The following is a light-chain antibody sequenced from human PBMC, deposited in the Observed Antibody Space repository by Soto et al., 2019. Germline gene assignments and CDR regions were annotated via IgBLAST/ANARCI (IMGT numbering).Light chain of an antibody. Sequence: EVVMKLSVAAVSVSTRERATLSFRASQSVSSSYLALYQQKPGQAPRLLIYGASSRATGIPDRFSGSGSGTDFTLTISRLEPEDFALYYCQQYGSSPITFGQGTRLEI. CDR2: GAS. J-gene: IGKJ5*01. CDR1: QSVSSSY. CDR3: QQYGSSPIT. V-gene: IGKV3-20*01.